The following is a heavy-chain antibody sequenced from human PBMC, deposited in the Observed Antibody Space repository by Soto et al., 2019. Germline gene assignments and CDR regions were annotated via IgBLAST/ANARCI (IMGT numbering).Heavy chain of an antibody. J-gene: IGHJ4*02. D-gene: IGHD2-21*01. CDR3: ARGDLCGDGPFDY. V-gene: IGHV3-21*01. CDR1: GFTLSSYS. Sequence: EVQLVESGGGLVKPGGSLRLSCGASGFTLSSYSMNWVRQAPGKGLEWVSFISFSSSDIYYADSVKGRFTISRDNAKNSLYLQMNSLRADDTAVYYCARGDLCGDGPFDYWGQGTLVTVSS. CDR2: ISFSSSDI.